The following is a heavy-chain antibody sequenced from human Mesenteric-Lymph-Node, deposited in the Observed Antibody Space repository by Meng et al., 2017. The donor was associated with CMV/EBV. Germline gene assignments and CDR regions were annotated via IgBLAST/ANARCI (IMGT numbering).Heavy chain of an antibody. CDR2: ISGSGRTI. D-gene: IGHD1-14*01. Sequence: YCAASGFTFSDYYMSWIRQAPGKGLEWLSYISGSGRTIYYADSVKGRFTFSRDNTKKSVYLQMNSLRAEDTAVYYCARRRNLAFDYWGHGTLVTVSS. CDR3: ARRRNLAFDY. CDR1: GFTFSDYY. V-gene: IGHV3-11*04. J-gene: IGHJ4*01.